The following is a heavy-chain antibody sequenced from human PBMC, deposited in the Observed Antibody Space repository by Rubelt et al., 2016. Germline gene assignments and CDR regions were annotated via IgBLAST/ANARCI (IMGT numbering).Heavy chain of an antibody. D-gene: IGHD6-13*01. CDR3: AREQQLVGGWFDP. CDR1: GYTFTSYY. V-gene: IGHV1-46*01. CDR2: INPSGGST. J-gene: IGHJ5*02. Sequence: QVQLVQSGAEVKKPGASVKVSCKASGYTFTSYYMHWVRQAPGQGLEWMGIINPSGGSTNYAQKFQGRVTITADESTSTAYMELSSLRSEDTAVYYCAREQQLVGGWFDPWGQGTLVTVSS.